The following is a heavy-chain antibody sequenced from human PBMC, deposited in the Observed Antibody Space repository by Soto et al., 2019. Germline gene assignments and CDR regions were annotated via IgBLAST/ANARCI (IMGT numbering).Heavy chain of an antibody. Sequence: EAQLVESGGGLVQPGGSLRLCCAASGFTFSRSGMNWVRQAPGKGLEWISYISSGSDTEFYADSVRGRFTVSRDNAKDSLCLLMTILRHNDTAMSYCVRGGWLGDAIDVWGRGTMVTVSS. CDR3: VRGGWLGDAIDV. D-gene: IGHD5-12*01. V-gene: IGHV3-48*02. J-gene: IGHJ3*01. CDR1: GFTFSRSG. CDR2: ISSGSDTE.